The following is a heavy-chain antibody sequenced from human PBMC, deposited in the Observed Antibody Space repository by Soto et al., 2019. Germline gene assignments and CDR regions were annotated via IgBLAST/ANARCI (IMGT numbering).Heavy chain of an antibody. Sequence: ASVKVACKASGDAFSRYAISCVRQATGQGPEWMGGIIPIYGTANYAQKFQGRVTITADKSTSTAYMELSSLRSEDTAVYYSEKRITGTLCFDYWGQGTLVTVSS. V-gene: IGHV1-69*06. D-gene: IGHD1-20*01. J-gene: IGHJ4*02. CDR1: GDAFSRYA. CDR2: IIPIYGTA. CDR3: EKRITGTLCFDY.